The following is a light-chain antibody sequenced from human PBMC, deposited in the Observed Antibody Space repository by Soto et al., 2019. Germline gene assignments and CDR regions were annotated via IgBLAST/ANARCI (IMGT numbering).Light chain of an antibody. V-gene: IGLV1-40*01. CDR2: DNS. J-gene: IGLJ3*02. CDR3: QSYDSSLSGV. Sequence: QSALTQPPSVSGAPGQRVTISCTGSSSNIGAGYDVHWYQQLPGTAPKLLIYDNSNRPSGVPDRFSGSKSGTSASLAITGLQAEDEADYYCQSYDSSLSGVFGGGTKVTVL. CDR1: SSNIGAGYD.